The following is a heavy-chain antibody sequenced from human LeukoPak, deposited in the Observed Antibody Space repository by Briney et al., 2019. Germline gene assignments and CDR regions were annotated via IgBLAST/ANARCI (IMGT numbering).Heavy chain of an antibody. V-gene: IGHV4-30-4*01. CDR2: IYYSGST. Sequence: SETLSLTCTVSGGSISSGDYYWSWIRQPPGKGLEWIEYIYYSGSTYYNPSLKSRVTISVDTSKNQFSLKLSSVTAADTAVYYCARQRGYSYGYGITYAFDIRGQGTMVTVSS. CDR3: ARQRGYSYGYGITYAFDI. CDR1: GGSISSGDYY. J-gene: IGHJ3*02. D-gene: IGHD5-18*01.